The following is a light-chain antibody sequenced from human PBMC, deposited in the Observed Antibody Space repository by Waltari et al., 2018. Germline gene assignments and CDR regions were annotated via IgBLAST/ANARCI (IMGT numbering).Light chain of an antibody. CDR2: AAS. CDR3: QQSDSYPFT. J-gene: IGKJ3*01. CDR1: QGITTS. V-gene: IGKV1-13*02. Sequence: AIQLTQSPSSLSASVGDRVTITCRASQGITTSLVWYQQKPGKAPKLLIYAASILQSGVPSRFSGSGSGTDFTLSISGLQSDDFAIYYCQQSDSYPFTCGPGTRVD.